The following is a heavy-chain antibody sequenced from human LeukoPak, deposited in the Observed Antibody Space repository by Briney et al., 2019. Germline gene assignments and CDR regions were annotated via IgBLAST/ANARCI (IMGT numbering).Heavy chain of an antibody. CDR2: ISSSGSSM. V-gene: IGHV3-48*03. CDR1: GFTFSSYE. D-gene: IGHD3-22*01. J-gene: IGHJ4*02. Sequence: GGSLTLSCAASGFTFSSYEMNWVRQAPGKGLEWISYISSSGSSMSYADSVKGRFTTSRDNAKNSMYLQMTSLRAGDAAVYYCARGYYSDTTGYNPLDHWGQGTLVTVSS. CDR3: ARGYYSDTTGYNPLDH.